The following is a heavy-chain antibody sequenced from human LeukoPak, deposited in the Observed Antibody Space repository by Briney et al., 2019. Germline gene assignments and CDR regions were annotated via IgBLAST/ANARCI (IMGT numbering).Heavy chain of an antibody. D-gene: IGHD3-22*01. Sequence: SVKVSCKASGYTFTRYYMHWVRQAPGQGLEWMGGIIPIFGSSNYAQKFQGRVTITADESTTTAYMELSSLRSEDTAVYYCAKELVLDDITMIVVVITEVSFDYWGQGTLVTVSS. J-gene: IGHJ4*02. CDR3: AKELVLDDITMIVVVITEVSFDY. V-gene: IGHV1-69*13. CDR2: IIPIFGSS. CDR1: GYTFTRYY.